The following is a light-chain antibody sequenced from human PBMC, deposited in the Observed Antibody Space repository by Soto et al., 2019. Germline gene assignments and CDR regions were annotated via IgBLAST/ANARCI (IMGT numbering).Light chain of an antibody. CDR1: SSDVGAYTY. CDR2: DVT. CDR3: CSYAGGYTHV. J-gene: IGLJ1*01. Sequence: QSVLTQPRSVSGSLGQSVTISCTGTSSDVGAYTYVSWFQQHPGKAPKLIIYDVTKRPSGVPHHFSGSKSGNTASPTISGLQAEDEADYYCCSYAGGYTHVFGTGTKVTVL. V-gene: IGLV2-11*01.